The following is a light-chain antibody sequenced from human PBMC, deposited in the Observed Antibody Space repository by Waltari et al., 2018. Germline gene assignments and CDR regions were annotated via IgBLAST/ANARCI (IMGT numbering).Light chain of an antibody. V-gene: IGKV3-15*01. CDR2: DAS. CDR3: QQYNRWAPIT. CDR1: QSIATN. Sequence: EVVMTQSPDTLSVSAGGRATVSCRASQSIATNLAWYQQRRGQAPRLLIFDASTRATSISGRFSGSGSGTEFTLTISSLQSDDSAVYYCQQYNRWAPITFGQGTRLEIK. J-gene: IGKJ5*01.